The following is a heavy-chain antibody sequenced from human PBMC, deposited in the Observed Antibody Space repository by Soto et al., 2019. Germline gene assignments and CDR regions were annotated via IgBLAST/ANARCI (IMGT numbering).Heavy chain of an antibody. V-gene: IGHV1-69*02. D-gene: IGHD2-15*01. CDR2: IIPILGIA. CDR1: GGTFSSYT. CDR3: VRVVRTIGYCSGGRCYWGDAFDI. Sequence: QVQLVQSGAEVKKPGSSVKVSCKASGGTFSSYTISWVRQAPGQGLEWMGRIIPILGIANYAQKFQGRVAITADKSKSTAYMERSSLISVDTAVYFCVRVVRTIGYCSGGRCYWGDAFDIWGQGTMVTVSS. J-gene: IGHJ3*02.